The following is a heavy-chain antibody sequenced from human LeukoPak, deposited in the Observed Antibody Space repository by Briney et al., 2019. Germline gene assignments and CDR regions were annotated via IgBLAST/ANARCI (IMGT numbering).Heavy chain of an antibody. CDR3: ARGATAVAGFTYFDY. V-gene: IGHV3-74*01. D-gene: IGHD6-19*01. CDR1: GFTFSSYW. J-gene: IGHJ4*02. Sequence: PGGSLRLSCAASGFTFSSYWMHWVRQAPGKGLVWVSRINSDGSSTSYADSVKGRFTISRDNAKNTLYLQMNSPRAEDTAVYYCARGATAVAGFTYFDYWGQGTLVTVSS. CDR2: INSDGSST.